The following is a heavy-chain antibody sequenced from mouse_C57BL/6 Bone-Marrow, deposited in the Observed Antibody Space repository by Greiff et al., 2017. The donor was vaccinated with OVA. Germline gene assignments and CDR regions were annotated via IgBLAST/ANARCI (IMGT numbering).Heavy chain of an antibody. J-gene: IGHJ3*01. Sequence: QVQLQQSGAELVKPGASVKLSCTASGYTFTEYTIHWVKQRSGQGLEWLGWFYPGSGSIKYNEKFKDKATLTADKSSSAVYMGLSRLTSEDSAVYVCARHESWFWFAYWGRGTLVTVSA. CDR2: FYPGSGSI. CDR3: ARHESWFWFAY. CDR1: GYTFTEYT. V-gene: IGHV1-62-2*01. D-gene: IGHD2-2*01.